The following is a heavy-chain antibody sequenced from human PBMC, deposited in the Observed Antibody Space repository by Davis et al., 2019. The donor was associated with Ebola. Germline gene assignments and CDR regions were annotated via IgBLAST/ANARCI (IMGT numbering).Heavy chain of an antibody. CDR3: VKGLLRQWLTRWDS. Sequence: GESLKISCAASGFTFSNAWMSWVRQAPGKGLEWVAVISYDGSNEYYADSVKGRFAIARDSSKSTLYLQMDSLRSDDTAVYYCVKGLLRQWLTRWDSLGQGTLVTVSS. V-gene: IGHV3-30*18. CDR2: ISYDGSNE. J-gene: IGHJ5*01. D-gene: IGHD6-19*01. CDR1: GFTFSNAW.